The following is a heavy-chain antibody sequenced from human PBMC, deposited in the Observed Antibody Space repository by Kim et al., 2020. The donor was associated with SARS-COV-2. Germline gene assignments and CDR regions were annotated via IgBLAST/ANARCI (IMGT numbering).Heavy chain of an antibody. CDR3: ARHRVARWLNDYYYYGMDV. J-gene: IGHJ6*02. D-gene: IGHD6-19*01. V-gene: IGHV5-51*01. CDR1: GYSFTSYW. CDR2: IYPGDSDT. Sequence: GESLKISCKGSGYSFTSYWIGWVRQMPGKGLEWMGIIYPGDSDTRYSPSFQGQVTISADKSISTAYLQWSSLKASDTAMYYCARHRVARWLNDYYYYGMDVWGQGTTVTVSS.